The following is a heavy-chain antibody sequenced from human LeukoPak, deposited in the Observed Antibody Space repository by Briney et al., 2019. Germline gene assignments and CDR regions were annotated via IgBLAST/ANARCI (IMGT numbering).Heavy chain of an antibody. CDR2: IYYSGST. CDR1: GGSISSGGYY. CDR3: ARESTDGVRFDY. J-gene: IGHJ4*02. Sequence: SETLSLTCTVSGGSISSGGYYWSWIRQHPGKGLEWIGYIYYSGSTYYNPSLKSRVTMSVDTSKNQFSLKLSSVTAADTAVYYCARESTDGVRFDYWGQGTLVTVSS. V-gene: IGHV4-31*03. D-gene: IGHD5/OR15-5a*01.